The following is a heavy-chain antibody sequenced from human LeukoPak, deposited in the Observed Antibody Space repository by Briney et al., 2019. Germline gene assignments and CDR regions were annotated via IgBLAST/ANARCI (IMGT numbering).Heavy chain of an antibody. V-gene: IGHV4-30-2*01. J-gene: IGHJ4*02. Sequence: SETLSLTCAVSGGSISSGGYSWSWIRQPQGKGLEWIGYIYHSGSTYYNPSLKSRVTISVDRSKNQFSLKLSSVTAADTAVYYCAREKTAPLYYFDYWGQGTLVTVSS. CDR1: GGSISSGGYS. CDR3: AREKTAPLYYFDY. CDR2: IYHSGST.